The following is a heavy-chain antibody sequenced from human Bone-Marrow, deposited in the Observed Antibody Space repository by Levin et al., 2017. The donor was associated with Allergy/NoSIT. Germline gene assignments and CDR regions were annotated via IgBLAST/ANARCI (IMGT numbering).Heavy chain of an antibody. CDR1: GYSFTDYY. CDR2: IDPNSGDT. V-gene: IGHV1-2*02. Sequence: GESLKISCKSSGYSFTDYYLHWVRQAPGQGLEWMAWIDPNSGDTNSAQRFQGRVTMTKDTSISTAYMELSRLTSDDTAVYYCAREGVVLVPGAPQGLPGSHLSSYYYHGMDVWGQGTTVTISS. J-gene: IGHJ6*02. CDR3: AREGVVLVPGAPQGLPGSHLSSYYYHGMDV. D-gene: IGHD2-2*01.